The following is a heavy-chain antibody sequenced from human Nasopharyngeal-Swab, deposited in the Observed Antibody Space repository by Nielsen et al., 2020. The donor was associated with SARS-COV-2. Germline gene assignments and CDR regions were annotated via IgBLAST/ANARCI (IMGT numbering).Heavy chain of an antibody. CDR1: GLSFSNYA. Sequence: GGSLRLSCVASGLSFSNYAMHWVRQAPGKGLEWVSLISYDGANKYYADPVKGRFTISRDNSKDTLYLQMNSLSAEDTAVYYCARGDYSNASPHIDYWGQGSLVTVSS. D-gene: IGHD6-6*01. V-gene: IGHV3-30-3*01. J-gene: IGHJ4*02. CDR2: ISYDGANK. CDR3: ARGDYSNASPHIDY.